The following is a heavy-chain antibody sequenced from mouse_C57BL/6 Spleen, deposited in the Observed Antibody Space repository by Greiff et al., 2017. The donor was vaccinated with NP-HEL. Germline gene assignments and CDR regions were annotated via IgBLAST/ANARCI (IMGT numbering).Heavy chain of an antibody. CDR1: GFTFSSYG. D-gene: IGHD2-4*01. Sequence: EVMLVESGGDLVKPGGSLKLSCAASGFTFSSYGMSWVRQTPDKRLEWVATISSGGSYTYYPDSVKGRFTISRDNAKNTLYLQMSSLKSEDTAMYYCARQLGDYDRGSFFDYWGQGTTLTVSS. J-gene: IGHJ2*01. V-gene: IGHV5-6*01. CDR2: ISSGGSYT. CDR3: ARQLGDYDRGSFFDY.